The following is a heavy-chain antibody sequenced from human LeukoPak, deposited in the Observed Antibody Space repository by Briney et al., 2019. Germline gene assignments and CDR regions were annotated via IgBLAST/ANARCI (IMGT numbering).Heavy chain of an antibody. D-gene: IGHD6-13*01. CDR1: GFTFSNYW. CDR3: TSGRQLGY. V-gene: IGHV3-7*01. Sequence: GGSLRLSCAASGFTFSNYWMSWVRQAPGKGLEWVANIKEDGSEKYYVDSVKGRFTISRDNARNSQYLQMNSRRAEHTAVYYCTSGRQLGYWGQGTLVTVSS. CDR2: IKEDGSEK. J-gene: IGHJ4*02.